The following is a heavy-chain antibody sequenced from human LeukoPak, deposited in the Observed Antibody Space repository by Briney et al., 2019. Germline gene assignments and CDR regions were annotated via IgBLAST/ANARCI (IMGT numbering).Heavy chain of an antibody. CDR1: GYTFTGYY. CDR2: INPNSGGT. CDR3: ARDRSSSWYEGKYNWFDP. D-gene: IGHD6-13*01. V-gene: IGHV1-2*02. J-gene: IGHJ5*02. Sequence: ASVKVSCKASGYTFTGYYMHWVRRAPGQGLEWMGWINPNSGGTNYAQKFQGRVTMTRDTSISTAYMELSSLRSEDTAVYYCARDRSSSWYEGKYNWFDPWGQGTLVTVSS.